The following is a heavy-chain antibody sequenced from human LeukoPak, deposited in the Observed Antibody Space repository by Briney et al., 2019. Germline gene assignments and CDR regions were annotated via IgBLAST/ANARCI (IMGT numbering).Heavy chain of an antibody. CDR3: AKDIVGSTDSGSQGVRDWAFDI. V-gene: IGHV3-7*03. Sequence: PGGSLRLSCTASGFIFSRYWMSWVRQAPGKGLEWVANIKQDGSEKYYVDSVKGRFTISRDNAKNSLYLQMNSLRAEDTALYYCAKDIVGSTDSGSQGVRDWAFDIWGQGTMVTVSS. D-gene: IGHD1-26*01. CDR1: GFIFSRYW. CDR2: IKQDGSEK. J-gene: IGHJ3*02.